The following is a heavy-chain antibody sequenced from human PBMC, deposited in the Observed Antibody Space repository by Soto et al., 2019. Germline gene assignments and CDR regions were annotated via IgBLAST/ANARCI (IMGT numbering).Heavy chain of an antibody. CDR2: IRGSGCIT. D-gene: IGHD3-3*01. Sequence: EVQLLESGGGLVQPGGALRLSCAASGFTFSSYAMSWFRQAPGKGLEWVSAIRGSGCITYYADSVKGRFTISRDKSKSALYRQSNSLRAKDTAVYYCAKAFGRLLEWLLSGALWFDHCGQGALVTVS. CDR3: AKAFGRLLEWLLSGALWFDH. V-gene: IGHV3-23*01. J-gene: IGHJ5*02. CDR1: GFTFSSYA.